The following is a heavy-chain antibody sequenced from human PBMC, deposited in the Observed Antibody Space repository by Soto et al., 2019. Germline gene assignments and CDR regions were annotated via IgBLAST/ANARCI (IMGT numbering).Heavy chain of an antibody. CDR2: INPSGGST. CDR1: GYTFTSYY. Sequence: ASVKVSCKASGYTFTSYYMHWVRQAPEQGLEWMGIINPSGGSTSYAQKFQGRVTMTRDTSTSTVYMELSSLRSEDTAVYYCATKDYDSSGYYTFDYWGQGTLVTVSS. D-gene: IGHD3-22*01. CDR3: ATKDYDSSGYYTFDY. V-gene: IGHV1-46*01. J-gene: IGHJ4*02.